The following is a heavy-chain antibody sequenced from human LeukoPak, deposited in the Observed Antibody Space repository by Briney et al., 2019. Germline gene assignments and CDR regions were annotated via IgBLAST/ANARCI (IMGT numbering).Heavy chain of an antibody. Sequence: ASVKVSCKASGGTFSSYAISWVRQAPGQGLEWMGGIIPIFGTANYAQKFQGRVTITADESTSTAYMELSSLRSEDTAVYYCATDPPLDYYDSSGYENDYWGQGTLVTVSS. J-gene: IGHJ4*02. CDR2: IIPIFGTA. CDR1: GGTFSSYA. V-gene: IGHV1-69*13. CDR3: ATDPPLDYYDSSGYENDY. D-gene: IGHD3-22*01.